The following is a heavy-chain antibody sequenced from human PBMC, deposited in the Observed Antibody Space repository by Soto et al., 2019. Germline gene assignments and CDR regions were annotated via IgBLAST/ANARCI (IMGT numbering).Heavy chain of an antibody. D-gene: IGHD3-9*01. J-gene: IGHJ4*02. CDR3: ARAGLGYYDILTGYYPFDY. Sequence: ASVKVSCKASGGTFSSYAISWVRQAPGQGLEWMGGIIPIFGTANYAQKFQGRVTITADESTSTAYMELSSLRSEDTAVYYCARAGLGYYDILTGYYPFDYWGQGTLVTVSS. CDR2: IIPIFGTA. CDR1: GGTFSSYA. V-gene: IGHV1-69*13.